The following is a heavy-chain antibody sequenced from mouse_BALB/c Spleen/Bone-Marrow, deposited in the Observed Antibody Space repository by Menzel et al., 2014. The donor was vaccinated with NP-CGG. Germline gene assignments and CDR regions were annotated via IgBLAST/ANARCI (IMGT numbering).Heavy chain of an antibody. CDR1: GYTFTSYW. J-gene: IGHJ2*01. V-gene: IGHV1S22*01. Sequence: LQQSGSELVRPGASVKLSCKASGYTFTSYWMHWVKQRHGQGLEWIGNIYPGSGSTNYDEKFKSKGTLTVDTPSSTAYMHLSSLTSQDSAVYYCTSWDYWGQGTTPTVSS. CDR3: TSWDY. CDR2: IYPGSGST.